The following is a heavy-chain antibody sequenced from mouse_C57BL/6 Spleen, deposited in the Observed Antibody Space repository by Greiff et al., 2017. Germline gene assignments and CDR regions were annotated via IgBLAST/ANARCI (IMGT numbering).Heavy chain of an antibody. CDR3: ARSSYYSNYGFAY. V-gene: IGHV1-26*01. D-gene: IGHD2-5*01. J-gene: IGHJ3*01. Sequence: EVQLQQSGPELVKPGASVKISCKASGCTFTDYYMNWVKQSPGQSLEWIGDINPNNGGTSYNQKFKGKATLTVDTSSSTAYMELRSLTSEDSAVYYGARSSYYSNYGFAYWGQGTLVTVSA. CDR2: INPNNGGT. CDR1: GCTFTDYY.